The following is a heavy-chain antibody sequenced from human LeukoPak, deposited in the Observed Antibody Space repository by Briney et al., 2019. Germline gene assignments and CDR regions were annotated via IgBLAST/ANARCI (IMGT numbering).Heavy chain of an antibody. V-gene: IGHV4-4*07. J-gene: IGHJ3*02. Sequence: SETLSLTCTVSGGSISSYYWSWIRQPAGKGLEWIGRIYTSGSTNYNPSLKSQVTMSVDTSKNQFSLKLSSVTAADTAVYYCARVDLCGGSCYDAFDIWGQGTMVTVSS. CDR1: GGSISSYY. CDR2: IYTSGST. D-gene: IGHD2-15*01. CDR3: ARVDLCGGSCYDAFDI.